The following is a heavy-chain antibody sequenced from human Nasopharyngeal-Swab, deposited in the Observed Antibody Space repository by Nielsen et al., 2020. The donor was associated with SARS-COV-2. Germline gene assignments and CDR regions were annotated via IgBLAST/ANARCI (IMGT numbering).Heavy chain of an antibody. V-gene: IGHV1-69*10. CDR3: ARSRFHYYDSSGYYMRSDYYYYYMDV. Sequence: SVKVSCKASGYTFTNYYVHWVRQAPGQGLEWMGGIIPILGIANYAQKFQGRVTITADKSTSTAYMELSSLRSEDTAVYYCARSRFHYYDSSGYYMRSDYYYYYMDVWGKGTTVTVSS. CDR1: GYTFTNYY. J-gene: IGHJ6*03. CDR2: IIPILGIA. D-gene: IGHD3-22*01.